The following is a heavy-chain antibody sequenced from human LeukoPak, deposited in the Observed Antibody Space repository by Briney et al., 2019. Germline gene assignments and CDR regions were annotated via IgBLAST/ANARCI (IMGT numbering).Heavy chain of an antibody. V-gene: IGHV1-69*13. CDR1: GGTFSSYA. CDR2: IIPIFGRA. D-gene: IGHD1-26*01. J-gene: IGHJ6*03. Sequence: ASVKVSCKASGGTFSSYAISWVRQAPGQGLEWMGGIIPIFGRANYAQKFQGRVTITADESTSTAYMELSSLRSEDTAVYYCARDRDSGSPTGYYYMDVWGKGTTVTVSS. CDR3: ARDRDSGSPTGYYYMDV.